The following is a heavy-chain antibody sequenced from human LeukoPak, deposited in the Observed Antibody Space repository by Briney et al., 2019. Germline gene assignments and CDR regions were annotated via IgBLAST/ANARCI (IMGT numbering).Heavy chain of an antibody. CDR3: ARGSLGYCDSTSCYIQFDY. D-gene: IGHD2-2*02. J-gene: IGHJ4*02. CDR1: GFTFSSYA. Sequence: GGSLRLSCAASGFTFSSYAMHWVRQAPGKGLEWVTVISYDGSTKYYADSVKGRITISRDNSKNTLYMQMSSLRAEDTAVYYCARGSLGYCDSTSCYIQFDYWGQGTLVTVSS. CDR2: ISYDGSTK. V-gene: IGHV3-30*04.